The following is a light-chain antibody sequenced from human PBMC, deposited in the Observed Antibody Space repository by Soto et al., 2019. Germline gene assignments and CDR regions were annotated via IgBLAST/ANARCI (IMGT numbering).Light chain of an antibody. Sequence: DIPMTQSPSTLSASVGDRVTITCRANQSISSWLAWYQQKPGKAPKLLICDASSLESGVPSRFGGSGSGTEFTLTISSLQPDDFATYYCQHYNSYPWTFGQGTKVEIK. V-gene: IGKV1-5*01. CDR3: QHYNSYPWT. J-gene: IGKJ1*01. CDR2: DAS. CDR1: QSISSW.